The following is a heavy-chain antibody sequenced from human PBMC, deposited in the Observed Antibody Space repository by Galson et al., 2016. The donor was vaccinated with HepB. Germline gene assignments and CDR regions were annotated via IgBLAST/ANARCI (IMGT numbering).Heavy chain of an antibody. D-gene: IGHD1-14*01. CDR3: ARQALYPESTFDL. CDR1: GVSINSHY. V-gene: IGHV4-59*11. J-gene: IGHJ3*01. CDR2: VYNIGNT. Sequence: ETLSLTCTVSGVSINSHYWSWIRQPPGKGLEWIGYVYNIGNTNLNPSLKSRVTISIDTSKNLFSLTLTSVTAADRAIYYCARQALYPESTFDLWGQGKMVTVSS.